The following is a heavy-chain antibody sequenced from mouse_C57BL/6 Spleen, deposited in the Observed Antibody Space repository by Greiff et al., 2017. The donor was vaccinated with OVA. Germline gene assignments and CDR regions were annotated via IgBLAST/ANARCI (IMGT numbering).Heavy chain of an antibody. CDR2: ISYDGSN. CDR3: ARRAYYYGSSDVDWYFDV. V-gene: IGHV3-6*01. J-gene: IGHJ1*03. CDR1: GYSITSGYY. Sequence: EVKLVESGPGLVKPSQSLSLTCSVTGYSITSGYYWNWIRQFPGNKLEWMGYISYDGSNNSNPSLKNRISITRDTSKNQFFRKLNSVTTEDTATYYCARRAYYYGSSDVDWYFDVWGTGTTVTVSS. D-gene: IGHD1-1*01.